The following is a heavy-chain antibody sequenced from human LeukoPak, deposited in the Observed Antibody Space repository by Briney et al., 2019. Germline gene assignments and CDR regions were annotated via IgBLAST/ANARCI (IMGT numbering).Heavy chain of an antibody. Sequence: GASVKVSCKASGYTFTGYYMHWVRQAPGQGLEWMGWINPNSGGTNYAQKFQGRVTMTRDTSISTAYMELRSLRSDDTAVYYCARRSGYDLLVGRPVPTLTYFDYWGQGTLVTVSS. CDR2: INPNSGGT. CDR3: ARRSGYDLLVGRPVPTLTYFDY. V-gene: IGHV1-2*02. D-gene: IGHD5-12*01. J-gene: IGHJ4*02. CDR1: GYTFTGYY.